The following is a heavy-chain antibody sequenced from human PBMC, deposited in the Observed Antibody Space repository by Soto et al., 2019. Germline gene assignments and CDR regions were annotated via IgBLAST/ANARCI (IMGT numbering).Heavy chain of an antibody. Sequence: TLSLTCAVSGGSISSSNWWQWVRQPPGKGLEWIGEIHHGGTTNYNPSLKSRVAISVDKSKNQFSLKLNSVTAADTAVYYCARVRQYCSATSCYLAPWGQGTLVTVSS. V-gene: IGHV4-4*02. CDR1: GGSISSSNW. J-gene: IGHJ5*02. CDR2: IHHGGTT. D-gene: IGHD2-2*01. CDR3: ARVRQYCSATSCYLAP.